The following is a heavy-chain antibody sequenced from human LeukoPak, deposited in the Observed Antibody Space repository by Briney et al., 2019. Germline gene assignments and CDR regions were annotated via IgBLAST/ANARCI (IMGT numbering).Heavy chain of an antibody. D-gene: IGHD3-10*01. J-gene: IGHJ4*02. CDR3: ARDRGYAVDY. V-gene: IGHV3-74*01. CDR1: GFTFSNFW. Sequence: GGSLRLSCAASGFTFSNFWMHWVRQAPGKGLVWVALIKTDGSSTNYADSVQGRFSISRDNTKNALYLQMNSLRVEDTAVYYCARDRGYAVDYWGQGTLVTVSS. CDR2: IKTDGSST.